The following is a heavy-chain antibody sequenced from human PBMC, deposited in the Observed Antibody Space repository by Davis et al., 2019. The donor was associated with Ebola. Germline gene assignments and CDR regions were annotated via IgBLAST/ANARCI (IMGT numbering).Heavy chain of an antibody. Sequence: GESLKISCVASGLTFSRYGMHWVRQTPGKGLEWVAFIWFDGRNAHYIDSVKGRFTISRDNSKNTLYLQMNSLRAEDTAVYYCASILEWLLGWYFDLWGRGTLVTVSS. CDR2: IWFDGRNA. CDR1: GLTFSRYG. V-gene: IGHV3-30*02. CDR3: ASILEWLLGWYFDL. J-gene: IGHJ2*01. D-gene: IGHD3-3*01.